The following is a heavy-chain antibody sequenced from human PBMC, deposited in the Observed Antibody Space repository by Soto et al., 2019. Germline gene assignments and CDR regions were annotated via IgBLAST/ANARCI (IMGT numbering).Heavy chain of an antibody. CDR1: GFTFSSYS. V-gene: IGHV3-21*01. J-gene: IGHJ4*02. Sequence: GGSLRLSCAASGFTFSSYSMNWVRQAPGKGLEWVSSISSSSSYIYYADSVKGRFTISRDNAKNSLYLQMNSLRAEDTAVYYCASIVVVVAAQDYWGQGTLVTVSS. CDR3: ASIVVVVAAQDY. CDR2: ISSSSSYI. D-gene: IGHD2-15*01.